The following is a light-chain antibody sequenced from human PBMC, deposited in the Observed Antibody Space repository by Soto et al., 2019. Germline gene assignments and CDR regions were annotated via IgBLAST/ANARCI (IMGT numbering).Light chain of an antibody. J-gene: IGKJ2*01. CDR3: QQSHSIPYT. Sequence: DIQMTQSPSSLSASVGDRVTITCRASQTISSYLHWYQQKPGKAPKLLIYAASSLHSGVPSRFSGSGSGTDFTLTISSLQPEDFATYYCQQSHSIPYTFGQGTKLEIK. V-gene: IGKV1-39*01. CDR1: QTISSY. CDR2: AAS.